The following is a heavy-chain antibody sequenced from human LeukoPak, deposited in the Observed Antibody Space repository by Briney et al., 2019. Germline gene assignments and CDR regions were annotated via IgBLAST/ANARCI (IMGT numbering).Heavy chain of an antibody. CDR3: AKKGGIYDYFDN. Sequence: GGSLRLSCVASGFTFDDYGINWVRQAPGKGLEWVSGIRWKSGSIAYADSVKGRFTISRDNAKNSLYLQMNSLRVEDTAVYYCAKKGGIYDYFDNWGQGTLVTVSS. V-gene: IGHV3-9*01. CDR2: IRWKSGSI. J-gene: IGHJ4*02. CDR1: GFTFDDYG. D-gene: IGHD3-16*01.